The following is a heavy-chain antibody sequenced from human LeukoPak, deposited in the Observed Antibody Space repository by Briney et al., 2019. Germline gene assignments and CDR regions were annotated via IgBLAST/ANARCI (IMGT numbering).Heavy chain of an antibody. D-gene: IGHD1-26*01. CDR2: IYYSGST. V-gene: IGHV4-59*01. Sequence: KSSETLSLTCTVSGGSISSYYWSWIRQPPGKGLEWVGQIYYSGSTNYNPSVKSRVTISVDTSKNQFSLKLSSVTAADTAVYYCARSIVGATIDYWGQGTLVTVSS. J-gene: IGHJ4*02. CDR3: ARSIVGATIDY. CDR1: GGSISSYY.